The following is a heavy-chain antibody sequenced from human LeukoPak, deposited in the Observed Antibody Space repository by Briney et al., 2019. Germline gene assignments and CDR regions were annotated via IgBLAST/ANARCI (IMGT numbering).Heavy chain of an antibody. D-gene: IGHD7-27*01. V-gene: IGHV4-30-2*01. CDR1: GGSISSGSYS. Sequence: TLSLTCTVSGGSISSGSYSWSWIRQPPGKGLEWIGYIYPRGSTYYNPSLKSRVILSLDKSANQFSLNLSSVTAADTAVYYCARFSPRAMGNYLDFWGQGTLVTVSS. J-gene: IGHJ4*02. CDR3: ARFSPRAMGNYLDF. CDR2: IYPRGST.